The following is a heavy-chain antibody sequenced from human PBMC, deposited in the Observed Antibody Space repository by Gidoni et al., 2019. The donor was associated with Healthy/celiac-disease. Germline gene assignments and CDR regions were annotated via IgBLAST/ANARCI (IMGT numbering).Heavy chain of an antibody. D-gene: IGHD6-13*01. J-gene: IGHJ4*02. CDR1: GFTLRSYA. V-gene: IGHV3-30-3*01. CDR2: ISYDGSKK. CDR3: ARDEGRSSSWLSY. Sequence: QLQLVESGGGVVQPGRSIRLSCASSGFTLRSYAMLWVRKAPGKGLEWGAVISYDGSKKYYEDAVKGRFTISRDNSKNTLYLQMNRLRAEDTAVYYCARDEGRSSSWLSYWGQGTLVTVSS.